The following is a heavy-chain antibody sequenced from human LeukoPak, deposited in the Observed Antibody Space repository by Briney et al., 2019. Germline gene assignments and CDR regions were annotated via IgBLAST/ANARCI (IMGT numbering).Heavy chain of an antibody. CDR1: GFTFSSYG. CDR2: ISYDGSNK. J-gene: IGHJ4*02. Sequence: PGGSLRLSCAASGFTFSSYGMHWVRQAPGKGLEWVAVISYDGSNKYYADSVKGRFTISRDNSKNTLYLQMNSLRAEDTAVYYCAKLIVVEGSYFDYWGQGTLVTVSS. CDR3: AKLIVVEGSYFDY. D-gene: IGHD3-22*01. V-gene: IGHV3-30*18.